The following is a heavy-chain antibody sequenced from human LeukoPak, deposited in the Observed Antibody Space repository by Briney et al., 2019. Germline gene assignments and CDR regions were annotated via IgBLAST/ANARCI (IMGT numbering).Heavy chain of an antibody. V-gene: IGHV1-46*01. CDR1: GYTFTSYY. D-gene: IGHD6-19*01. Sequence: ASVKVSCKASGYTFTSYYTHWVRQAPGQGLEWMGIIDPSDGSTIYAQKFQGRVTMTRDMSTSTVYMQLSSLRSEDTAVYYCARGGHGTSVAVAGTGDFWGQGTLVTVSS. CDR3: ARGGHGTSVAVAGTGDF. CDR2: IDPSDGST. J-gene: IGHJ4*02.